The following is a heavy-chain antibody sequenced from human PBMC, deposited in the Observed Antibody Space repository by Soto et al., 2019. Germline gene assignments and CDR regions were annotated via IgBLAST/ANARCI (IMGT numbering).Heavy chain of an antibody. D-gene: IGHD3-16*01. Sequence: GGSLRLSCAASGFTFSSYWMHWVRQAPGKGLVWVSRINSDGSSTSYADSVKGRFTISRDNAKNTLYLQMNSLRAEDTAVYYCARDGYDYIWGTLDDSRDAFDIWGQGTMVTVSS. J-gene: IGHJ3*02. V-gene: IGHV3-74*01. CDR3: ARDGYDYIWGTLDDSRDAFDI. CDR1: GFTFSSYW. CDR2: INSDGSST.